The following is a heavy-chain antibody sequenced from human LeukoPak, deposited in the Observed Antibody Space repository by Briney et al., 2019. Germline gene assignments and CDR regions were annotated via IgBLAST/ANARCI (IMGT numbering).Heavy chain of an antibody. CDR1: GFTFSDHE. Sequence: GGSLRLSCAASGFTFSDHEMNWVRQAPGKGLEWLSYISRGSHTIFYADSVKGRFTISRDNAKNSLNLQMNSLRAEDTAVYYCARESAVTGKPPSFDYWGQGTLVTVSS. CDR3: ARESAVTGKPPSFDY. J-gene: IGHJ4*02. V-gene: IGHV3-48*03. CDR2: ISRGSHTI. D-gene: IGHD2-21*02.